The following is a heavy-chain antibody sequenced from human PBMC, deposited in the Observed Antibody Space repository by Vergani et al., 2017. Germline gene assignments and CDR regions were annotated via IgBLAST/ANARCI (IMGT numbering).Heavy chain of an antibody. CDR3: AKGLNGVGCSSTSCYRNYYYYMDV. Sequence: EVQLLESGGGLVQPGGSLRLSCAASGFTFSSYAMSWVRQAPGKGLEWVSAISGSGGSTYYADSVKGRFTISRDNSKNTLYLQTNSLRAEDTAVYYCAKGLNGVGCSSTSCYRNYYYYMDVWGKGTTVTVSS. V-gene: IGHV3-23*01. D-gene: IGHD2-2*01. J-gene: IGHJ6*03. CDR1: GFTFSSYA. CDR2: ISGSGGST.